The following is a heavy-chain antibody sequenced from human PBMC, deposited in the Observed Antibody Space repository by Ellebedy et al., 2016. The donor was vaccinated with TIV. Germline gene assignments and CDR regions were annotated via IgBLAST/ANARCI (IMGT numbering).Heavy chain of an antibody. Sequence: GESLKISCKGSGYSFTSYWISWVRQMPGKGLEWMGRIDPSDSYTNYSPSFQGQVTISADKSISTAYLQWSSLKASDTAMYYCARRLPQPGYYGSGSYLDSYNWFDPWGQGTLVTVSS. CDR1: GYSFTSYW. J-gene: IGHJ5*02. CDR2: IDPSDSYT. D-gene: IGHD3-10*01. V-gene: IGHV5-10-1*04. CDR3: ARRLPQPGYYGSGSYLDSYNWFDP.